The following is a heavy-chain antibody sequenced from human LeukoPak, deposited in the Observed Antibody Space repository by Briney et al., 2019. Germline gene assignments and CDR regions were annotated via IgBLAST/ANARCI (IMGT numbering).Heavy chain of an antibody. CDR1: GGSISSYY. CDR3: ARHGVYTIPFDP. J-gene: IGHJ5*02. CDR2: IYYSGST. D-gene: IGHD3-3*01. Sequence: PSETLSLTCTVSGGSISSYYWSWIRQPPGKGLKWIGYIYYSGSTNYNPSLKSRVTISVDTSKNQFSLKLSSVTAADTAVYYCARHGVYTIPFDPWGQGTLVTVSS. V-gene: IGHV4-59*08.